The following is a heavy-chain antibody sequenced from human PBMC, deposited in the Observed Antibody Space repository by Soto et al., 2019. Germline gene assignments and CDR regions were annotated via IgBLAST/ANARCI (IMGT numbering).Heavy chain of an antibody. V-gene: IGHV3-30-3*01. CDR3: ARDWDRGGGSYLWKFDL. D-gene: IGHD1-26*01. J-gene: IGHJ2*01. CDR2: ISYDGSYR. CDR1: GFALTPYA. Sequence: QEQLVESGGGVVQPGRSLRLSCAASGFALTPYAMHWVRQAPGKGLEWVAIISYDGSYRSYGDSVKGRFTISSDNSENSLYLQMVTLRSEDTAVYYCARDWDRGGGSYLWKFDLWGRGTLVTVSS.